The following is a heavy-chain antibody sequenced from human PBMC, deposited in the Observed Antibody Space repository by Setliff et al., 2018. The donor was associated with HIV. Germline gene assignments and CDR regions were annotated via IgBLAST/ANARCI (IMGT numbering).Heavy chain of an antibody. V-gene: IGHV4-34*01. CDR1: GESFSDYS. CDR2: ITQSGTT. J-gene: IGHJ6*03. Sequence: SETLSLTCAVYGESFSDYSWNWIRQTPEKGLEWIAEITQSGTTNYNPSLRGRVTIVVGTSKNQFSLRLSSVTAADTAVYYCARCRVSPTLTRARYMDVWGKGTTVTVSS. CDR3: ARCRVSPTLTRARYMDV. D-gene: IGHD2-15*01.